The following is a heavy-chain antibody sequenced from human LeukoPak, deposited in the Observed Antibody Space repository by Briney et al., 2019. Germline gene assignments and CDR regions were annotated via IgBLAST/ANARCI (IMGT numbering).Heavy chain of an antibody. Sequence: LGESLKISCKGSGYSFTSYWIGWVRQMPGKGLEWMGIIYPGDSVTRYSPSFQGQVTISADKSISTAYLQWSSLKASDTAMYYCARLIPPGTYYDSSGYSYYFDYWGQGTLVTVSS. CDR1: GYSFTSYW. CDR2: IYPGDSVT. D-gene: IGHD3-22*01. J-gene: IGHJ4*02. CDR3: ARLIPPGTYYDSSGYSYYFDY. V-gene: IGHV5-51*01.